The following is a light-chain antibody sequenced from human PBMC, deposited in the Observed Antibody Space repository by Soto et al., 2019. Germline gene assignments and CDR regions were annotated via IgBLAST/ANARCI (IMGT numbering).Light chain of an antibody. CDR1: SGHSSYA. CDR2: LNSDGSH. J-gene: IGLJ3*02. CDR3: QTWGTGIDWV. V-gene: IGLV4-69*01. Sequence: QPVLTQSPSASASLGASVKLTCTLSSGHSSYAIAWHQQQPEKGPRYLMKLNSDGSHSKGDGIPDRFSGSSSGAERYLTISSLQSEDEADYYFQTWGTGIDWVFGGGTKLTVL.